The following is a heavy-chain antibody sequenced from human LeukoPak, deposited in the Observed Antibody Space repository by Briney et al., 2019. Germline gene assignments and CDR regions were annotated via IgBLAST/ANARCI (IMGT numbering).Heavy chain of an antibody. CDR1: GGSFSGYY. Sequence: PSETLSLTCAVYGGSFSGYYWSWIRQPPGKGLEWIGEINHSGSTNYNPSLKSRVTISVDTSKSQFSLKLSSVTAADTAVYYCARSLVVPWYFDLWGRGTLVTVSS. V-gene: IGHV4-34*01. D-gene: IGHD2-2*01. CDR3: ARSLVVPWYFDL. CDR2: INHSGST. J-gene: IGHJ2*01.